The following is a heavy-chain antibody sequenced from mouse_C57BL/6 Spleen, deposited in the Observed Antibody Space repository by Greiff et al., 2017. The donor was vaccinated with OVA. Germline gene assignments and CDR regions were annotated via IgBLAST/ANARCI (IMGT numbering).Heavy chain of an antibody. CDR3: ARGQGYLYAMDY. D-gene: IGHD3-1*01. Sequence: EVQLVESGPELVKPGASVKIPCKASGYTFTDYNLDWVKQSHGKSLEWIGDINPNNGGTIYNQKFKGKATLTVDKSSSTAYMELRSLTSEDTAVYYCARGQGYLYAMDYWGQGTSVTVSS. CDR1: GYTFTDYN. CDR2: INPNNGGT. J-gene: IGHJ4*01. V-gene: IGHV1-18*01.